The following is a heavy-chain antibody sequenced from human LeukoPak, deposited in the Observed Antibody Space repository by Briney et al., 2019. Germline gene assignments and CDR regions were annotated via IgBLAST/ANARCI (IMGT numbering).Heavy chain of an antibody. J-gene: IGHJ4*02. CDR1: GFTFSSYS. CDR2: ISSSSGYI. V-gene: IGHV3-21*01. D-gene: IGHD2-21*02. CDR3: ARDRASEVTPPDY. Sequence: GGSLRLSCAASGFTFSSYSMNWVRQAPGKGLEWVSSISSSSGYIYYADSVKGRFTISRDNAKNSLYLQMNSLRAEDTAVYYCARDRASEVTPPDYWGQGTLVTVSS.